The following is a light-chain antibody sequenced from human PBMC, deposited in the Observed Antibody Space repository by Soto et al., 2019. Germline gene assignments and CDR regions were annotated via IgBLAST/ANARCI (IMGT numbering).Light chain of an antibody. CDR1: DIGNKN. CDR3: QVWDSGTVV. Sequence: SYELTQPLSVSVALGQTARITCGGNDIGNKNVHWYQQRPGQAPVLVIYRDFNRPSGIHQRFSGSNSVNTATLTISRAQAGDEADYYCQVWDSGTVVFGGGTKLTVL. V-gene: IGLV3-9*01. J-gene: IGLJ2*01. CDR2: RDF.